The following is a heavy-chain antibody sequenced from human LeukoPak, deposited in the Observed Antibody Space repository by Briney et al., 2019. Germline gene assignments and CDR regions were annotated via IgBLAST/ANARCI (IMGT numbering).Heavy chain of an antibody. V-gene: IGHV3-30-3*01. Sequence: GGSLRLSCAASGFTFSSYAMHWVRQAPGKGLEWVAVISYDGSDNYYADSVKGRFTISRDNSKNTLYLQMNSLRAEDTAVYYCAGDWTFTRFSGSHPCAFDVWGQGTMVTVSS. CDR3: AGDWTFTRFSGSHPCAFDV. CDR2: ISYDGSDN. D-gene: IGHD3-10*01. CDR1: GFTFSSYA. J-gene: IGHJ3*01.